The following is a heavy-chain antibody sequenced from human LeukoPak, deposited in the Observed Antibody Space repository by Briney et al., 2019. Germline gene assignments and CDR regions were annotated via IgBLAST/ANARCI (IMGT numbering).Heavy chain of an antibody. J-gene: IGHJ3*02. V-gene: IGHV5-51*01. CDR1: GYSFTSYW. Sequence: GESLKISCKDSGYSFTSYWIGWVRQMPGKGLEWMGIIYPGDSHTRYSPSFQGQVTISADKSISTAYLQWSSLKASDTAMYYCARESSGYYYDPDALDIWGQGTMVTVSS. CDR2: IYPGDSHT. D-gene: IGHD3-22*01. CDR3: ARESSGYYYDPDALDI.